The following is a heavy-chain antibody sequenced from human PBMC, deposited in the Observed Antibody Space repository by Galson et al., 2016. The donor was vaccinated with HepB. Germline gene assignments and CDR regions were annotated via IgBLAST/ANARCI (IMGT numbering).Heavy chain of an antibody. CDR2: ISRNSDYI. CDR3: ATTRLLDN. CDR1: GFTFDSYD. Sequence: SLRLSCAASGFTFDSYDMHWVRQVPEKGLEWVSGISRNSDYIGYADSVKGRFTISRDNAKSSLYLRMSGLRPNDTAFYYCATTRLLDNWGQGILVTVSS. J-gene: IGHJ4*02. D-gene: IGHD1-14*01. V-gene: IGHV3-9*01.